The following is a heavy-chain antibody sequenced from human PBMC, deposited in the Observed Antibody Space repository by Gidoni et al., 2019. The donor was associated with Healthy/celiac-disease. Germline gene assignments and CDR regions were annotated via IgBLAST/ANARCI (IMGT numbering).Heavy chain of an antibody. CDR1: GFTFSSYA. CDR2: ISYDGSNK. J-gene: IGHJ4*02. Sequence: QVQLVASGGGVVQPGRSLRLSCAASGFTFSSYAMHWVRQAPGKGLEWVAVISYDGSNKYYADSVKGRFTISRDNSKNTLYLQMNSLRAEDTAVYYCAGLNDYSDWGQGTLVTVSS. D-gene: IGHD2-21*01. V-gene: IGHV3-30-3*01. CDR3: AGLNDYSD.